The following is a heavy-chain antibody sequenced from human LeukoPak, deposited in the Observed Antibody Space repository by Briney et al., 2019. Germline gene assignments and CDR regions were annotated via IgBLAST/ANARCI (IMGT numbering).Heavy chain of an antibody. Sequence: PGGSLRLSCAASGFTVSSNYMSWVRQAPGKGLEWVSVIYSGGSTYYADSVKGRFTISRDNSKNTLYLQMNSLRAEDTAVYYCARDWFRTRYSYGYIDYWGQGTLVTVSS. J-gene: IGHJ4*02. V-gene: IGHV3-53*01. CDR3: ARDWFRTRYSYGYIDY. D-gene: IGHD5-18*01. CDR1: GFTVSSNY. CDR2: IYSGGST.